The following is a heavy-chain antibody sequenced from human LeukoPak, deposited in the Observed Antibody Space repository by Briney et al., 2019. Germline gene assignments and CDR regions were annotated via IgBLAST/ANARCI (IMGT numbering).Heavy chain of an antibody. CDR1: GFTFNNYA. V-gene: IGHV3-23*01. CDR2: ISGSGRNT. CDR3: AKEDGRYSTCGAFDI. Sequence: RGSLRLSCAASGFTFNNYAMSWVRQAPGKGLEWVSAISGSGRNTFYADSVKGRFTISRDNSKNTQYLQMNSLRAEDTAVYYCAKEDGRYSTCGAFDIWGEGTMVTVSS. J-gene: IGHJ3*02. D-gene: IGHD1-26*01.